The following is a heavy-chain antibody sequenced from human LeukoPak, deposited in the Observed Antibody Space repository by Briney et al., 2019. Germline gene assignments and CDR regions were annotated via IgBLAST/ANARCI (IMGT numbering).Heavy chain of an antibody. V-gene: IGHV4-39*01. D-gene: IGHD6-19*01. CDR2: IYYSGTT. J-gene: IGHJ5*02. CDR1: GDSISSSDYY. Sequence: SETLPLTCTVSGDSISSSDYYWGWIRQPPGKGLEWIGSIYYSGTTYYNAPLKSRVSVSVDTSKNQFSLKLNSVTAADTAVYYCARLKGWYSSNWGELWFDPWGQGTLVTVSS. CDR3: ARLKGWYSSNWGELWFDP.